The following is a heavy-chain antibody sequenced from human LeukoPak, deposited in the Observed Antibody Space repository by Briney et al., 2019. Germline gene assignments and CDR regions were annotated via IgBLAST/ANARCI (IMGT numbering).Heavy chain of an antibody. CDR2: TYYRSRWYN. J-gene: IGHJ6*02. CDR1: GDSVSNNSGV. CDR3: AVWYSSAWLDYYGMGV. V-gene: IGHV6-1*01. D-gene: IGHD6-19*01. Sequence: PSQTLSLTCAISGDSVSNNSGVWNWIRQSPSRGPEWLGRTYYRSRWYNDFAVSVKSRITINPDTSKNQFSLKLNSVTPGDTAVYYCAVWYSSAWLDYYGMGVWGQGTTVTVSS.